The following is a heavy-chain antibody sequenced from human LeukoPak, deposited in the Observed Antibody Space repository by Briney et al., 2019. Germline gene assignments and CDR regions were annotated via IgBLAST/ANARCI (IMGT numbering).Heavy chain of an antibody. J-gene: IGHJ3*02. V-gene: IGHV1-3*01. D-gene: IGHD2-2*01. CDR1: GYTFTSYA. CDR3: ATSYCSSTSCYVGDAFDI. CDR2: ISGGNGNT. Sequence: ASVKVSCKASGYTFTSYAMNWVRQAPGQRLEWMGWISGGNGNTKYSQQFQGRVTLTRDTSASTAYMELSSLRSEDTAVYYCATSYCSSTSCYVGDAFDIWGQGTMVTVSS.